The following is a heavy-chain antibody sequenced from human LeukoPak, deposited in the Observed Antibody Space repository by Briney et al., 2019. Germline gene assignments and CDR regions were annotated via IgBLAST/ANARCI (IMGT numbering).Heavy chain of an antibody. Sequence: PSETLSLTCTVSGGSISSSSYFWGWIRQPPGKGLEWIASIYHSGSTYYSPSLKSRVTVSVDTSKNQFSLKLSSVTAADTAVYYCAQSYDSSGFYNYWGQGTLVTVSS. CDR3: AQSYDSSGFYNY. J-gene: IGHJ4*02. CDR1: GGSISSSSYF. D-gene: IGHD3-22*01. CDR2: IYHSGST. V-gene: IGHV4-39*07.